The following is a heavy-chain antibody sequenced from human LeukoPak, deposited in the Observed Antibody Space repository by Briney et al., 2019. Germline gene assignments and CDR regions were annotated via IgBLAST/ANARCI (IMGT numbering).Heavy chain of an antibody. D-gene: IGHD5-12*01. V-gene: IGHV1-8*03. CDR3: ARWPRGYEPDY. J-gene: IGHJ4*02. CDR1: GYTFSRYD. Sequence: ASVKVSCKASGYTFSRYDINWVRQATGQGLEWMGWMNPNSGGTGYAQKFQGRVTITRNTSISTAYMELSSLRSEDTAVYYCARWPRGYEPDYWGQGTLVTVSS. CDR2: MNPNSGGT.